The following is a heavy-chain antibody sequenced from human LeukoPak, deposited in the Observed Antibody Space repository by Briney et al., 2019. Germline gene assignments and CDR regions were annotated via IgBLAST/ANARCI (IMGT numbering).Heavy chain of an antibody. V-gene: IGHV1-46*01. J-gene: IGHJ5*02. Sequence: ASVKVSCKASGYTFTSYYMHWVRQAPGQGLEWMGIINPSGDSTSYAQKFQGRVTMTRDTSTSTVYMELSSLRSEDTAVYYCARDRQDCSSTSCYFPENWFDPWGQGTLVTVSS. CDR2: INPSGDST. CDR1: GYTFTSYY. CDR3: ARDRQDCSSTSCYFPENWFDP. D-gene: IGHD2-2*01.